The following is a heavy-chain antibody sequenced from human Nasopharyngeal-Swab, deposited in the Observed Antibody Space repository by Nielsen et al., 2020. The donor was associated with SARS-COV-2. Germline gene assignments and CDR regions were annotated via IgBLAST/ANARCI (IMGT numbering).Heavy chain of an antibody. Sequence: SETLSLTCTVSGGSISSGDYYWSWIRQPPGKGLEWIGYIYYSGSTYYNPSLKSRVTISVDRSKNQFSLKLSSATAADTAVYYCARVTPELWWFPMDVWGQGTTVTVSS. V-gene: IGHV4-30-4*01. J-gene: IGHJ6*02. D-gene: IGHD2-21*01. CDR2: IYYSGST. CDR1: GGSISSGDYY. CDR3: ARVTPELWWFPMDV.